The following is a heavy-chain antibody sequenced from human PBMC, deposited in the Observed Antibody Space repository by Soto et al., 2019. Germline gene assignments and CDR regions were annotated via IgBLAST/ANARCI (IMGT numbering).Heavy chain of an antibody. Sequence: ASVKVSCKASGYTFTGYYVHWVRQAPGQGLEWVGWINPNSGDTYLAQRFQGRVTMNRDTSIGTAYMELRGLTSDDTAEYYCAKGGAIVAAGTRVYLYNAMDVWGQGTTVTVSS. CDR2: INPNSGDT. CDR1: GYTFTGYY. D-gene: IGHD1-26*01. CDR3: AKGGAIVAAGTRVYLYNAMDV. J-gene: IGHJ6*02. V-gene: IGHV1-2*02.